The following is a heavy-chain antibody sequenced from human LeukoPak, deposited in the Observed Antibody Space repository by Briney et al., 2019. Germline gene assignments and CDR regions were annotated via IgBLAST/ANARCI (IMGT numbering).Heavy chain of an antibody. CDR1: GYSISSGYS. J-gene: IGHJ4*02. V-gene: IGHV4-38-2*01. CDR2: ITHTGTT. CDR3: ARFRGGVGWEY. D-gene: IGHD5-24*01. Sequence: PSETLSLTCAVPGYSISSGYSWVWIRQPPGKGLEWIGSITHTGTTYYNPSLESRVTLSRDTSKNQFSLNLSSVTAADTARYYCARFRGGVGWEYWGQGTLVTVSS.